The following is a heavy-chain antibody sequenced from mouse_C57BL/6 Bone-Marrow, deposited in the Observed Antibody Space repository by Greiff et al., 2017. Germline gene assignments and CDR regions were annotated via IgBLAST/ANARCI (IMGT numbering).Heavy chain of an antibody. J-gene: IGHJ1*03. D-gene: IGHD1-1*01. Sequence: QVQLQQPGAELVRPGSSVKLSCKASGYTFTSYWMHWVKQRPIQGLEWIGNIDPSDSETHYNQKFKDKATLTVDKSSSTAYMQLSSLTSEDSAVYYCARQAITTVVAWYFDVWGTGTTVTVSS. CDR1: GYTFTSYW. CDR2: IDPSDSET. V-gene: IGHV1-52*01. CDR3: ARQAITTVVAWYFDV.